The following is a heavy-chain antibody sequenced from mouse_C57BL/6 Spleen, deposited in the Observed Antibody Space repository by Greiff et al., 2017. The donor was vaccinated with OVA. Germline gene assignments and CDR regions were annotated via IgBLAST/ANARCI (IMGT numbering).Heavy chain of an antibody. Sequence: QVQLQQPGAELVKPGASVKLSCKASGYTFTSYWMHWVKQRPGQGLEWIGMIHPNSGSTNYNEKFKSKATLTVDKSSSTAYMQRSSLTSDDAAVYYCARELGLDYWGQGTTLTGSS. J-gene: IGHJ2*01. CDR2: IHPNSGST. CDR3: ARELGLDY. V-gene: IGHV1-64*01. CDR1: GYTFTSYW. D-gene: IGHD4-1*01.